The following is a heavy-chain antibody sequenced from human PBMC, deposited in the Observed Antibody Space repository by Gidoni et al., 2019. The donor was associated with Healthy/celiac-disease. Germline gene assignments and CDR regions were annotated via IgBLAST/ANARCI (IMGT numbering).Heavy chain of an antibody. V-gene: IGHV2-5*01. D-gene: IGHD3-22*01. CDR2: IYWNDDK. CDR1: GFSLSTCGVG. Sequence: QTTLKESVPTLVKPTQTLTLTCTFPGFSLSTCGVGVGWIRQPPGKALEWLALIYWNDDKRYSPSLKSRLTITKDTSKNQVVLTMTNMDPVDTATYYCAHTLVVITLFDAFDTWGQGTMVTVSS. CDR3: AHTLVVITLFDAFDT. J-gene: IGHJ3*02.